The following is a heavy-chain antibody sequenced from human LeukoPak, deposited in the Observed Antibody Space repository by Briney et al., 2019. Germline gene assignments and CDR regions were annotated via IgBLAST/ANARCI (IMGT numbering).Heavy chain of an antibody. D-gene: IGHD3-22*01. J-gene: IGHJ4*02. V-gene: IGHV1-18*01. CDR2: ISAYNGNT. CDR1: GYTFTSYG. CDR3: ARPPLAYYYDSSGYYYFDY. Sequence: GASVKVSCKASGYTFTSYGISWVRQAPGQGLEWMGWISAYNGNTNYAQKLQGRVTMTTDTSTSTAYMELSSLRSEDTAVFYCARPPLAYYYDSSGYYYFDYWGQGTLVTVSS.